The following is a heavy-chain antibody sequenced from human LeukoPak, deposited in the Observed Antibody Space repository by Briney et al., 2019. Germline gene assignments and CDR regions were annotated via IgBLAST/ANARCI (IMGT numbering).Heavy chain of an antibody. V-gene: IGHV3-9*01. CDR2: ISWNSGSI. J-gene: IGHJ3*02. CDR1: GSTFSSYS. D-gene: IGHD3-10*01. CDR3: AKDLTALWFGPDAFDI. Sequence: QPGGSLRLSCAASGSTFSSYSMNWVRQAPGKGLEWVSGISWNSGSIGYADSVKGRFTISRDNAKNSLYLQMNSLRAEDTALYYCAKDLTALWFGPDAFDIWGQGTMVTVSS.